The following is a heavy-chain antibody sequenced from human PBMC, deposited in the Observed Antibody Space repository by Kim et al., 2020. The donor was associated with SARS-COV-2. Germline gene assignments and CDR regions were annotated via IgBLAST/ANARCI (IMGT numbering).Heavy chain of an antibody. Sequence: ADSVKGRFNISRDNAKNSLYLQMNSLEAEDTAVYYCARDGAAAVQDWFDPWGQGTLVTVSS. V-gene: IGHV3-11*05. D-gene: IGHD6-13*01. J-gene: IGHJ5*02. CDR3: ARDGAAAVQDWFDP.